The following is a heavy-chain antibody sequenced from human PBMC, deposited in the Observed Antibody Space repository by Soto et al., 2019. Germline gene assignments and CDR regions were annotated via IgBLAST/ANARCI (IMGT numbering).Heavy chain of an antibody. CDR1: GGSISSSNW. V-gene: IGHV4-4*02. CDR3: ARGVFVRGVISNHPYYYGMDV. CDR2: IYHSGST. D-gene: IGHD3-10*02. Sequence: SETLSLTCAVSGGSISSSNWWSWVRQPPGKGLEWIGEIYHSGSTNYNPSLKNRITISVNKSKNQFYLKLSSVTAADTAVYYCARGVFVRGVISNHPYYYGMDVWGQGTTVTVSS. J-gene: IGHJ6*02.